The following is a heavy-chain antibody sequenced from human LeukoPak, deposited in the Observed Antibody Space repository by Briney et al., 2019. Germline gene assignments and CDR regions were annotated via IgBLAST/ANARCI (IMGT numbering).Heavy chain of an antibody. CDR1: GGSFSGYY. V-gene: IGHV4-34*01. J-gene: IGHJ4*02. CDR3: ARYGSGWVPRFDY. CDR2: INHSGST. D-gene: IGHD6-19*01. Sequence: SETLSLTCAVYGGSFSGYYWSWIRQPPGKGLEWIGEINHSGSTNYNPSLKSRVTISVDTSKNQFSLKLSSVTAADTALYYCARYGSGWVPRFDYWGQGTLVTVSS.